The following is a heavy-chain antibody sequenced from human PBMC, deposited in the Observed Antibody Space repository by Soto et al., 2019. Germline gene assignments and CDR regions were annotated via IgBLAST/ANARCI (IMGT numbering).Heavy chain of an antibody. CDR1: GFSFSTYP. CDR2: ISGSGTNT. D-gene: IGHD1-1*01. Sequence: EVQLLESGGRLVQPGGSLRLSCVASGFSFSTYPMTWVRQAPGKGQEWVSLISGSGTNTYYAESVKGRFTISRDNSQNTRYLQMNTLRSEDTAVDYCAKEKPTTTCFDSWGQGTLVTVSS. CDR3: AKEKPTTTCFDS. V-gene: IGHV3-23*01. J-gene: IGHJ4*02.